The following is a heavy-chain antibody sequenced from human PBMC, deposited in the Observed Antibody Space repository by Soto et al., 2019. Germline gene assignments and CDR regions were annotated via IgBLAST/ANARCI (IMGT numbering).Heavy chain of an antibody. D-gene: IGHD3-9*01. J-gene: IGHJ6*02. CDR1: GYTFTSYG. Sequence: ASVKVSCKISGYTFTSYGISWVRQAPGQGXEWMGWISTHNGDTNFAQKFQGRVTLTTDTSTNTAYMDLRSLTSDDTAVYYCARGYDILTGLAYYYGMDVWGQGTTVTVSS. CDR3: ARGYDILTGLAYYYGMDV. V-gene: IGHV1-18*01. CDR2: ISTHNGDT.